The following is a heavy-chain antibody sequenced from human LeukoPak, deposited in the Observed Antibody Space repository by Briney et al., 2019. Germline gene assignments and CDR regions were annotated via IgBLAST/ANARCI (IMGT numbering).Heavy chain of an antibody. Sequence: SETLSLTCTVSGGSISSYYWNWIRQPPGKGLEWIGYIYYSGNTNYNPSLESRVTISVDTSKNQFSLKLSSVTAADTAVYYCARVGIGTNWFDPWGQGTLVTVSS. CDR1: GGSISSYY. D-gene: IGHD7-27*01. CDR2: IYYSGNT. CDR3: ARVGIGTNWFDP. V-gene: IGHV4-59*01. J-gene: IGHJ5*02.